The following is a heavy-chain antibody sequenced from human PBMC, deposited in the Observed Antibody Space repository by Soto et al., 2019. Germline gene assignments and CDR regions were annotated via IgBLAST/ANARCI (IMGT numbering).Heavy chain of an antibody. CDR1: GFTFSSYA. J-gene: IGHJ3*02. V-gene: IGHV3-23*01. Sequence: GGSLRLSCAASGFTFSSYAMSWVRQAPGKGLEWVSAISGSGGSTYYADSVKGRFTISRDNSKNTLYLQMNSLRAEDTAVYYCAKNRRPGPSDESGPYSGSYALPYDAFDIWGQGTMVTVSS. CDR3: AKNRRPGPSDESGPYSGSYALPYDAFDI. D-gene: IGHD1-26*01. CDR2: ISGSGGST.